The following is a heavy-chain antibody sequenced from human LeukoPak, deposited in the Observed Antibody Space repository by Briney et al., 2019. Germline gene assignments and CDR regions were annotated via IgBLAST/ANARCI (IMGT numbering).Heavy chain of an antibody. CDR3: ATYGSGSNYRKALDY. V-gene: IGHV3-74*01. CDR1: GFTFSSYW. Sequence: PGGSLRLSCAASGFTFSSYWMHWVRQAPGKGLVWVSRINSDGSSTRYADSVQGRFTISRDNAKNTVYLQMNSLKAEDTAVYYCATYGSGSNYRKALDYWGQGTLVTVSS. D-gene: IGHD3-10*01. J-gene: IGHJ4*02. CDR2: INSDGSST.